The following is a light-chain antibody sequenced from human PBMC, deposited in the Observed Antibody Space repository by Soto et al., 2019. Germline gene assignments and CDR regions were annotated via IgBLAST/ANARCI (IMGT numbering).Light chain of an antibody. CDR2: KAS. V-gene: IGKV1-5*03. CDR1: QSISSW. CDR3: QQYNSYSYT. Sequence: DIQMTQSPSTLSASVGDRVTITCRASQSISSWLAWYQQKPGKAPKHLIYKASSLESGVPSRFSGRGSGTEFTLTISSLQPDDFATYYSQQYNSYSYTFGQGTKVDIK. J-gene: IGKJ2*01.